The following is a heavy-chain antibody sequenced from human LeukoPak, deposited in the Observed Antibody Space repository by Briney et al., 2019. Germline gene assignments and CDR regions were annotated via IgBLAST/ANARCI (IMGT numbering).Heavy chain of an antibody. V-gene: IGHV3-48*01. J-gene: IGHJ5*02. CDR3: ASKATSLGYDFS. CDR2: ISSSSTI. Sequence: GGSLRLXCAASGFTFSSYSMNWVRQAPGKGLEWVSYISSSSTIYYADSVKGRFTISRDNAKNSLYLQMNSLRAEDTAVYYCASKATSLGYDFSWGQGTLVTVSS. D-gene: IGHD3-3*01. CDR1: GFTFSSYS.